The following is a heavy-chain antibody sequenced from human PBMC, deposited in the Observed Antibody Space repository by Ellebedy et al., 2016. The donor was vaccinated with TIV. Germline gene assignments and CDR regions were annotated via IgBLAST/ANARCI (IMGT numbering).Heavy chain of an antibody. J-gene: IGHJ4*02. CDR1: GYTFTSYG. Sequence: AASVKVSCKTSGYTFTSYGISWVRQAPGEGLEWMGWINLYNGHTNYIEKIQGIVTLTRDKSTSTAYMELRSLTSDDTAVYYCATDGATGTSTLNYWGQGTLVTVSS. CDR2: INLYNGHT. D-gene: IGHD1-1*01. V-gene: IGHV1-18*01. CDR3: ATDGATGTSTLNY.